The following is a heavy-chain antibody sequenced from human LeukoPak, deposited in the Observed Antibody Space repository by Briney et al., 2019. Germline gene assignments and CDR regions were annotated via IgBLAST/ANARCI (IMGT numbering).Heavy chain of an antibody. CDR2: TYPGNSYT. Sequence: GESLKISCNGSGYSFTNYWIGWVRQMPGKGLEWMGITYPGNSYTRYSPSFQGQVTISADRSISTAYLQWSSLRASDTAMYYCTRLTDGYYDYVWGSWDYWGQGTLVTVSS. V-gene: IGHV5-51*01. CDR1: GYSFTNYW. D-gene: IGHD3-16*01. CDR3: TRLTDGYYDYVWGSWDY. J-gene: IGHJ4*02.